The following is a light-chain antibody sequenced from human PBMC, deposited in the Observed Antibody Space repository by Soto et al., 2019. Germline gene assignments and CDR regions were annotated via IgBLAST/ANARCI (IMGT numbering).Light chain of an antibody. CDR1: SSDVGGYNF. J-gene: IGLJ1*01. CDR2: NVI. Sequence: QSALTQPRSVSGSPGQSVTISCTGTSSDVGGYNFVSWYQHHPGKAPKLMIYNVIQRPSGVPDRFSASKSGNTASLTISGLQAEDEADYYCCSYAGSYTYGFGTGTKLTVL. V-gene: IGLV2-11*01. CDR3: CSYAGSYTYG.